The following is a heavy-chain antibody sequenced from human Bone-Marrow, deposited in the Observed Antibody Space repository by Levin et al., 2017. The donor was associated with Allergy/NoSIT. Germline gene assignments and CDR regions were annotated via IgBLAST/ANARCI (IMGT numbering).Heavy chain of an antibody. D-gene: IGHD1-26*01. CDR2: IIPIFGTA. CDR1: GGTFSSQA. V-gene: IGHV1-69*13. J-gene: IGHJ6*02. Sequence: ASVKVSCKASGGTFSSQAISWVRQAPGQGLEWMGAIIPIFGTANYAQKFQGRVTITADESPSTVYMELSSLRSEDTAGYYWARDWGLRGDGMDVWGQGTTVTVSS. CDR3: ARDWGLRGDGMDV.